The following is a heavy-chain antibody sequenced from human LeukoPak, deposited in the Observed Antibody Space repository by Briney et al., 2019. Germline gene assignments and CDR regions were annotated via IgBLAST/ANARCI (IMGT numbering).Heavy chain of an antibody. CDR3: VRESRSSGGSR. J-gene: IGHJ4*02. CDR1: GFTFDDYA. CDR2: ISWNSGSI. V-gene: IGHV3-9*01. Sequence: GRSLRLSCAASGFTFDDYAMHWVRQAPGKGLEWVSGISWNSGSIGYADSVKGRFTISRDNAKNSLYLQMNGLRAEDTAVYYCVRESRSSGGSRWGQGTLVTVPS. D-gene: IGHD2-15*01.